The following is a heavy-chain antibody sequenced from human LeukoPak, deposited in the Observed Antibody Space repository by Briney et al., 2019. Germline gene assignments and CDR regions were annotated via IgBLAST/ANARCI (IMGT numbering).Heavy chain of an antibody. CDR1: GLTVSGDY. Sequence: GGSLRLSCAASGLTVSGDYMSWVRQAPGKGLEWVSVIYSDGHTYYADSVRGRFTISRDNSKNTLFLQMTSLRGEDTAVYYCAREGPSTDRGRRGDAFDIWGQGTMVTVSS. D-gene: IGHD4-17*01. J-gene: IGHJ3*02. V-gene: IGHV3-66*01. CDR3: AREGPSTDRGRRGDAFDI. CDR2: IYSDGHT.